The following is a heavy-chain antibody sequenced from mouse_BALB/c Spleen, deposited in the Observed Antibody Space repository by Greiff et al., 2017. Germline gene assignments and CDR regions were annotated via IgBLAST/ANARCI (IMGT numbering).Heavy chain of an antibody. Sequence: QVQLKESGAELAKPGASVKMSCKASGYTFTSYWMHWVKQRPGQGLEWIGYINPSTGYTEYNQKFKDKATLTADKSSSTAYMQLSSLTSEDSAVYYCARSYYGRYFDYWGQGTTLTVSS. D-gene: IGHD1-1*01. CDR3: ARSYYGRYFDY. V-gene: IGHV1-7*01. CDR2: INPSTGYT. CDR1: GYTFTSYW. J-gene: IGHJ2*01.